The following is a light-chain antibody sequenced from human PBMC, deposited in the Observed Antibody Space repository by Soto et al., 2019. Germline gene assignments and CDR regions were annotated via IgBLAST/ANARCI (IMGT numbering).Light chain of an antibody. CDR3: QSFDRSLTAWV. CDR2: GNT. CDR1: SSNIGAGYD. V-gene: IGLV1-40*01. J-gene: IGLJ3*02. Sequence: QSVLTQPPSVSGAPGQRVTISCTGSSSNIGAGYDVHWYQQLPGTAPTLLISGNTDRPSGVPDRFSGSKSGTSASLAITGLQTEDEADYYCQSFDRSLTAWVFGGGTKLPS.